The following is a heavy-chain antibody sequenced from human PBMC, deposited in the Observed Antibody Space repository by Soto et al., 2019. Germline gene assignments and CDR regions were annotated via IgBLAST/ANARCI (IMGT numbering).Heavy chain of an antibody. CDR3: AKALRFTFTTVYYMDV. CDR1: GFTVSRYA. D-gene: IGHD4-4*01. V-gene: IGHV3-23*01. J-gene: IGHJ6*03. CDR2: ISGSGST. Sequence: EVQLLESGGGLVQPGGSLRLSCAASGFTVSRYAMSWVRQATGKGLAWVSVISGSGSTYSADSVKGRFTISRDSSKNTVYLQMNSLRAEDTAVYYCAKALRFTFTTVYYMDVWGRGTTVTVSS.